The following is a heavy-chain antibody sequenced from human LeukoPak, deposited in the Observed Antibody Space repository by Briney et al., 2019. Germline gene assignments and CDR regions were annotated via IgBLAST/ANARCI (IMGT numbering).Heavy chain of an antibody. Sequence: SVKVSCKASGGTFSSYAISWVRQAPGQGLEWLGGIIPIFGTANYAQKFQGRVTITTDESTSTAYMELSSLRSEDTAVYYCARGVAAAGTEWGQGTLVTVSS. D-gene: IGHD6-13*01. V-gene: IGHV1-69*05. CDR3: ARGVAAAGTE. CDR1: GGTFSSYA. J-gene: IGHJ4*02. CDR2: IIPIFGTA.